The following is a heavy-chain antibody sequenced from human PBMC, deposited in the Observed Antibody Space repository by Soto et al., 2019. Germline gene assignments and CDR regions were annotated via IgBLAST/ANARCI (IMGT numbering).Heavy chain of an antibody. V-gene: IGHV3-33*01. Sequence: SCKASGYTFTSYGISWVRQAPGKGLEWVAGVWYDGSNGVSADSVKGRFTISRDNSKNTLYLQMTSLRAEDTAVYYCARDPRTARASAMDVWGQGTTVTVSS. CDR2: VWYDGSNG. J-gene: IGHJ6*02. CDR1: GYTFTSYG. CDR3: ARDPRTARASAMDV. D-gene: IGHD6-6*01.